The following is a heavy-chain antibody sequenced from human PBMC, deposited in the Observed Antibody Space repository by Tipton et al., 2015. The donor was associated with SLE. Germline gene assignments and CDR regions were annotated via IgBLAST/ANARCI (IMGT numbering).Heavy chain of an antibody. CDR1: GGSISSYY. D-gene: IGHD1-26*01. V-gene: IGHV4-59*01. J-gene: IGHJ6*03. Sequence: TLSLTCTVSGGSISSYYWSWIRQPPGKGLEWIGYIYYSGSTNYNPSLKSRVTISVDTSKNQFSLKLSSVTAADTAVYCCAREGLGTSYYYYMDVWGKGTTVTVSS. CDR3: AREGLGTSYYYYMDV. CDR2: IYYSGST.